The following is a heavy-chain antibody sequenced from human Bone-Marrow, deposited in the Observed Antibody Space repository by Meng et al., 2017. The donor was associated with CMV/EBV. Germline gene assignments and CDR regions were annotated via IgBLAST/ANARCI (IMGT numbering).Heavy chain of an antibody. D-gene: IGHD2-15*01. J-gene: IGHJ5*02. CDR2: IRSKAYGGTT. V-gene: IGHV3-49*04. Sequence: GESLKISCTASGFTFGDYAMSWVRQAPGKGLEWVGFIRSKAYGGTTEYAASVKGRFTISRDDSKSIAYLQMNSLKTEDTAVYYCTRVPLDCSGGSCYYPTENWFDPWGQGTLVTVSS. CDR1: GFTFGDYA. CDR3: TRVPLDCSGGSCYYPTENWFDP.